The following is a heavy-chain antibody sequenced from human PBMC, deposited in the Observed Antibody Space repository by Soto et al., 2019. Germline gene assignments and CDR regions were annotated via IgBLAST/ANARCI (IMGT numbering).Heavy chain of an antibody. V-gene: IGHV1-18*01. CDR3: ARDRSYYYETSGYPFDY. CDR1: GYSFDRYG. Sequence: ASVKVSCKASGYSFDRYGISWVRQAPGQRPEWMGWISADNGDTRLSQNVQGRLTLTTDTSTNTAYMDLRSLSSDDAAVYYCARDRSYYYETSGYPFDYWGQGTQVTVSP. J-gene: IGHJ4*02. D-gene: IGHD3-22*01. CDR2: ISADNGDT.